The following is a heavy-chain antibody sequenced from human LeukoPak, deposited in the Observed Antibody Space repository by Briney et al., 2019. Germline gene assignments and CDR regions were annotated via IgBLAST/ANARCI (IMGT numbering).Heavy chain of an antibody. D-gene: IGHD3-22*01. CDR2: ISAYNGNR. V-gene: IGHV1-18*01. J-gene: IGHJ4*02. Sequence: ASVKVSCKASGYTFTSYGISSVRHAPGQGLEWMGWISAYNGNRNYAQKLQARITMTTDTATSSANMELRSLRSDDTGVYYCARVLEYYCDSSGYPDYWGQGTLVTVSS. CDR3: ARVLEYYCDSSGYPDY. CDR1: GYTFTSYG.